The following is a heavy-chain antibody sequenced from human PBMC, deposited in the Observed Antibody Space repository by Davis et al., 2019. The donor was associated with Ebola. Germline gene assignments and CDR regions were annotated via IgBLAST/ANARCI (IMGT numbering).Heavy chain of an antibody. CDR1: GFTFDDYA. CDR2: ISWNSGSI. J-gene: IGHJ6*02. CDR3: AKDRVTMVRGVIIHYYGMDV. D-gene: IGHD3-10*01. V-gene: IGHV3-9*01. Sequence: PGGSLRLSCAASGFTFDDYAMHWVRQAPGKGLEWVSGISWNSGSIGYADSVKGRFTISRDNAKNSLYLQMNSLRAEDTALYYCAKDRVTMVRGVIIHYYGMDVWGQGTTVTVSS.